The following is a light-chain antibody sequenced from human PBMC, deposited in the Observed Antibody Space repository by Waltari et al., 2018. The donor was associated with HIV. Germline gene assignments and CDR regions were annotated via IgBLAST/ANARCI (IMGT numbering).Light chain of an antibody. CDR1: SSNIGSNT. Sequence: QSVLNQSPSASGTPGQRVIISCYGSSSNIGSNTVTWYQQFPGTAPKLLIYSYGQRPSGVPERFSGSKSATSASLAISGLRSEDEADYYCATWDDSLNAWVFGGGTKLTVL. CDR2: SYG. V-gene: IGLV1-44*01. J-gene: IGLJ3*02. CDR3: ATWDDSLNAWV.